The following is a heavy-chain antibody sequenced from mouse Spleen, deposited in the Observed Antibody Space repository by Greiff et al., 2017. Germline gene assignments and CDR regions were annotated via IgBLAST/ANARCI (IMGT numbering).Heavy chain of an antibody. Sequence: QVQLQQSGAELARPGASVKMSCKASGYTFTSYTMHWVKQRPGQGLEWIGYINPSSGYTKYNQKFKDKATLTADKSSSTAYMQLSSLTSEDSAVYYCARFTTAPYYFDYWGQGTTLTVSS. V-gene: IGHV1-4*01. CDR1: GYTFTSYT. CDR2: INPSSGYT. D-gene: IGHD1-2*01. CDR3: ARFTTAPYYFDY. J-gene: IGHJ2*01.